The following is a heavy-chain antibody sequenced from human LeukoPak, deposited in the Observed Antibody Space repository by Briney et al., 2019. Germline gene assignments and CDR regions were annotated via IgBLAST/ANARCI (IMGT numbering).Heavy chain of an antibody. CDR2: IIPIFGTA. CDR1: GGTFSSYA. Sequence: SMKVSCKASGGTFSSYAISWVRQAPGQGLEWMGGIIPIFGTANYAQKFQGRVTITTDESTSTAYMELSSLRSEDTAVYYCASTLHYDILTGYYPFDHWGQGTLVPVSS. D-gene: IGHD3-9*01. J-gene: IGHJ4*02. CDR3: ASTLHYDILTGYYPFDH. V-gene: IGHV1-69*05.